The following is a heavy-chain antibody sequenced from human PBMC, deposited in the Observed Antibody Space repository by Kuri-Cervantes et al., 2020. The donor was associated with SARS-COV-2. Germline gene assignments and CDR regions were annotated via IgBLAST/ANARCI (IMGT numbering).Heavy chain of an antibody. Sequence: ESLKISCTVSGGSISTYYWSWIRQPPGKGLEWIGYIYYSGSTTYSPSLKSRVTISVDTSKNQFSLELDSVTAADTAVYYCARESNYSHYYGTEVWGQGTTVTVSS. V-gene: IGHV4-59*01. CDR1: GGSISTYY. CDR3: ARESNYSHYYGTEV. CDR2: IYYSGST. J-gene: IGHJ6*02.